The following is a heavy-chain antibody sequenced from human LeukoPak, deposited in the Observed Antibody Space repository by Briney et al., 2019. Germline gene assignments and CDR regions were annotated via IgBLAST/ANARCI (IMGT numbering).Heavy chain of an antibody. J-gene: IGHJ5*02. V-gene: IGHV1-8*01. Sequence: ASVKVSCKASGYTFTSYDINWVRQATGQGLEWMGWMYPNSGNTGYAQRFQGRVTMTRNTSISTAYMELSSLRSEDTAVYYCARGPIAAAGNNWFDPWGQGTLVTVSS. CDR2: MYPNSGNT. CDR3: ARGPIAAAGNNWFDP. CDR1: GYTFTSYD. D-gene: IGHD6-13*01.